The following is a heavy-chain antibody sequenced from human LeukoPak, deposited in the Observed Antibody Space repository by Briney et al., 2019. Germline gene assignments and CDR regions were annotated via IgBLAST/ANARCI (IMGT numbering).Heavy chain of an antibody. J-gene: IGHJ4*02. D-gene: IGHD5-18*01. Sequence: SEILSLTCTVSGGSITSNSYSWGWIRQPPGKGLQWIVTLSHAGTNYYNPSLKSRVTMPVDRSKNQFSLKLTSVTATDTAVYYCARLRGGVQLWGDWGQGTLVTVSS. CDR3: ARLRGGVQLWGD. CDR1: GGSITSNSYS. V-gene: IGHV4-39*01. CDR2: LSHAGTN.